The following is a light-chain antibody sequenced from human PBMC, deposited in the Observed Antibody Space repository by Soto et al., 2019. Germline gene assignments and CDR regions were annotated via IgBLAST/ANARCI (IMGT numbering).Light chain of an antibody. J-gene: IGKJ2*01. Sequence: EIVLTQSPATLSLSPGERATLSCRASESVSSSLAWYQQKPGQAPRLFIYDASNRATGIPARFSGSGSGTDFTLTISSLEPEDFAVYSCQRRDTFGLGTKLEIK. CDR1: ESVSSS. CDR3: QRRDT. CDR2: DAS. V-gene: IGKV3-11*01.